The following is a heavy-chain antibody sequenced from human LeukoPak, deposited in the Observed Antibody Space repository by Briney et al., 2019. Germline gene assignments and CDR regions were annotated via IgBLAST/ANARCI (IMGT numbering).Heavy chain of an antibody. CDR2: IYPGDSDT. D-gene: IGHD6-19*01. J-gene: IGHJ6*02. CDR3: ARCGRSSCGMDV. V-gene: IGHV5-51*01. CDR1: GYIFATSW. Sequence: GEPLKISCKGFGYIFATSWIAWVRQMPGKGLEWMGIIYPGDSDTRYSPSFQGQVTISADKSISTAYLHWSSLKASDTAMYYCARCGRSSCGMDVWGQGTTVSVFS.